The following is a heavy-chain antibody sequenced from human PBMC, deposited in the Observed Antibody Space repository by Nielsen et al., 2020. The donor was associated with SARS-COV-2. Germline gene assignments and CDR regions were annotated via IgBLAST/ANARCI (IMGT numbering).Heavy chain of an antibody. D-gene: IGHD3-10*01. J-gene: IGHJ4*02. CDR3: IKGRGYSYGPFDS. CDR1: GFTFNIYA. Sequence: GESLKISCAASGFTFNIYAMAWVRRAPGRGLEWVSGTSASGASTYYADSVKGRFSISRDNSRNTLYLQMTSLRAEDTALYYCIKGRGYSYGPFDSWGQGTLVTVSS. CDR2: TSASGAST. V-gene: IGHV3-23*01.